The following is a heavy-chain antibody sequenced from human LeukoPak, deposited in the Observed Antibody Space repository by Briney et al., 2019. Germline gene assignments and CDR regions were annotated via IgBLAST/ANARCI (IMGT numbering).Heavy chain of an antibody. CDR1: GGSISSYY. Sequence: SETLSLTCTVSGGSISSYYWSWIRQPPGKGLEWIGYIYYSGSTNYNPSLKSRVTISVDTSKNQFSLKLSSVTAADTAVYYCAGRAAVNDPYYYYGMDVWGQGTTVTVSS. J-gene: IGHJ6*02. V-gene: IGHV4-59*01. CDR2: IYYSGST. D-gene: IGHD4-23*01. CDR3: AGRAAVNDPYYYYGMDV.